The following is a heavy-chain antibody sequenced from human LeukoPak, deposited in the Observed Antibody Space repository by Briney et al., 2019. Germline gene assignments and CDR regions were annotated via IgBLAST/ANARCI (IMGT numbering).Heavy chain of an antibody. Sequence: PGGSLRLSCAASGLTFNSYSMNWVRQAPGKGLEWVSHISSSSDTIFYADSVKGRFTISRDDAKNSLYLQMNSLRAEDTAVYYCAKVAQQLAWTYYFDYWGQGTLVTVSS. CDR3: AKVAQQLAWTYYFDY. CDR2: ISSSSDTI. V-gene: IGHV3-48*04. D-gene: IGHD6-13*01. CDR1: GLTFNSYS. J-gene: IGHJ4*02.